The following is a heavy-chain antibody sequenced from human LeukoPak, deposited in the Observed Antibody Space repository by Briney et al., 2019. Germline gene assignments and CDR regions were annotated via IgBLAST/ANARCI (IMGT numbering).Heavy chain of an antibody. CDR2: IGINGGST. J-gene: IGHJ3*01. CDR1: GFTISSYA. V-gene: IGHV3-23*01. CDR3: AKRPHGFDV. Sequence: GGALRLSCAASGFTISSYAMSWVRQAAGKGLEWVSGIGINGGSTYYADFVKGRFIISRDNSKNTLYLQMNSLRAEDTALYYCAKRPHGFDVWGQGTKVTVSS.